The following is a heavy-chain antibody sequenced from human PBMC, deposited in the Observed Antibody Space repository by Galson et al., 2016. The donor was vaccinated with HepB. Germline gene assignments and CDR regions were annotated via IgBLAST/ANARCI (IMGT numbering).Heavy chain of an antibody. J-gene: IGHJ4*02. V-gene: IGHV3-23*01. CDR2: ISGSGGST. D-gene: IGHD6-13*01. CDR1: GFTFSTYV. CDR3: AKDHTRSSRWPDYFDY. Sequence: SLRLSCAASGFTFSTYVMTWVRQAPGKGLEWVSTISGSGGSTYYADSVKGRFTISRDNSKNTLYLQMNSLRAEDTAVYYCAKDHTRSSRWPDYFDYWGQGTLVAVSS.